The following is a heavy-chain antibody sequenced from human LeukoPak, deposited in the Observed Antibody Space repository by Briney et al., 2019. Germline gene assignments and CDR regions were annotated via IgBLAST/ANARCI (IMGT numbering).Heavy chain of an antibody. V-gene: IGHV1-2*02. D-gene: IGHD3-10*01. CDR3: ARDYASGSYYDY. CDR2: MNPNSGGT. Sequence: ASVKVSCKASGYTFTGDYLHWVRQAPGQGLEWMGWMNPNSGGTNYAQKFQGRVTVTRDTSISTAYMELSRLRSDDTAVYYCARDYASGSYYDYWGQGSLVTVSS. CDR1: GYTFTGDY. J-gene: IGHJ4*02.